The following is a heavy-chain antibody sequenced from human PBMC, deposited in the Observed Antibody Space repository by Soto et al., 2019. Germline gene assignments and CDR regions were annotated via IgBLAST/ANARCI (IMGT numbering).Heavy chain of an antibody. CDR1: GGSISSYY. V-gene: IGHV4-59*01. J-gene: IGHJ4*02. CDR3: ARSHGGNNFDY. Sequence: QVQLQESGPGLVKPSETLSLTCTVSGGSISSYYWSWIRQPPGKGLEWIGYIYYSGSTNYNPSLQSRVTISVDTSKNQFPLKLSSVTAADTAVYSCARSHGGNNFDYWGQGTLVTVSS. CDR2: IYYSGST. D-gene: IGHD2-15*01.